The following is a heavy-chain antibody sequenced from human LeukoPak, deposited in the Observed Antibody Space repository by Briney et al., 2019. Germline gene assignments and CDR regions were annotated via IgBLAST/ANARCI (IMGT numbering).Heavy chain of an antibody. J-gene: IGHJ3*02. Sequence: GGSLRLSCAASGFTFSSYAMSWVRQAPGKGLEWVSAISGSGGSTYYADSVKGRFTISRDNSKNTLYLQMNSLRAEDMAVYYCAKTTGAYYDSSGDDAFDIWGQGTMVTVSS. V-gene: IGHV3-23*01. CDR1: GFTFSSYA. CDR3: AKTTGAYYDSSGDDAFDI. CDR2: ISGSGGST. D-gene: IGHD3-22*01.